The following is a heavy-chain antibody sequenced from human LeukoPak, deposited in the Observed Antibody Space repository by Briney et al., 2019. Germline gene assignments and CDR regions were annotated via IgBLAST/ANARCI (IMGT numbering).Heavy chain of an antibody. CDR1: GFTFSSYA. J-gene: IGHJ3*02. CDR2: ISGSGGST. D-gene: IGHD3-3*01. CDR3: ARGWSGPHAFDI. V-gene: IGHV3-23*01. Sequence: GGSLRLSCAASGFTFSSYAMSWVRQAPGKGLEWVSAISGSGGSTYYADSVKGRFTISRDNSKNTLYLQMNSLRAEDTAVYYCARGWSGPHAFDIWGRGTMVTVSS.